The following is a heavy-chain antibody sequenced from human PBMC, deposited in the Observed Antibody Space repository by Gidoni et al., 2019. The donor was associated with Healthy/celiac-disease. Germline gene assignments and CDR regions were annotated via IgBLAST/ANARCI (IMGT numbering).Heavy chain of an antibody. J-gene: IGHJ6*03. V-gene: IGHV1-69*04. CDR2: IIPILGIA. CDR3: ARAEGSVYYYYYMDV. Sequence: QVQLVQSGAEVKKPGSSVKVSCKASGGTFSSYAISWVRQAPGQGLEWMGRIIPILGIANYAQKCQGRVTITADKSTSTAYIELSSLRSEDTAVYYCARAEGSVYYYYYMDVWGKGTTVTVSS. CDR1: GGTFSSYA.